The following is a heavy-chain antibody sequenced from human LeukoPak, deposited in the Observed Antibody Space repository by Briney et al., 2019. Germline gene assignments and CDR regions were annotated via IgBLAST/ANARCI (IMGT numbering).Heavy chain of an antibody. Sequence: GGSLRLSCAASGFTFSSYGMSWVRQAPGKGLEWVSAISGSGGSTYYADSVKGRFTISRDNSKNTLYLQMNSLRAEDTAVYYCAKDIVGATGWGYFDYWGQGTLVTVSS. CDR3: AKDIVGATGWGYFDY. J-gene: IGHJ4*02. D-gene: IGHD1-26*01. CDR2: ISGSGGST. CDR1: GFTFSSYG. V-gene: IGHV3-23*01.